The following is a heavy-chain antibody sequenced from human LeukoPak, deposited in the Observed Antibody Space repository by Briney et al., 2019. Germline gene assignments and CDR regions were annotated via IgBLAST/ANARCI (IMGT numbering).Heavy chain of an antibody. CDR3: ARELEYSSSSIWPEYYYYYMDV. D-gene: IGHD6-6*01. Sequence: KTGGSLRLSCAASGFTFSSYSMNWVRQAPGKGLEWVSSISSSSSYIYYADSVKGRFTISRDNAKNSLYLQMNSLRAEDTAVYYCARELEYSSSSIWPEYYYYYMDVWGKGTTVTVSS. CDR1: GFTFSSYS. V-gene: IGHV3-21*01. J-gene: IGHJ6*03. CDR2: ISSSSSYI.